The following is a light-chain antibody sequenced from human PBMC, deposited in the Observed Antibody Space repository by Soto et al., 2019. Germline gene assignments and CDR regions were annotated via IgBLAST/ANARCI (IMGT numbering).Light chain of an antibody. J-gene: IGKJ4*01. V-gene: IGKV1-27*01. Sequence: DIQMTQSPSSLSASVGDRVTLTCRASQGITNYLAWYQQKPGKVPKLLIYRASTLQSGVPSRFSGSGFGSDFTLTISRLQPEDVATYYCQKYVNAPLTFGGGTKVEIK. CDR1: QGITNY. CDR3: QKYVNAPLT. CDR2: RAS.